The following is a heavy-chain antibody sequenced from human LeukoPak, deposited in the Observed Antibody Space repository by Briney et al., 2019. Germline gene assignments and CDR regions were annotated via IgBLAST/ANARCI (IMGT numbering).Heavy chain of an antibody. D-gene: IGHD2-2*01. J-gene: IGHJ5*02. CDR3: ARDQEPADIDSRWFDP. CDR2: ISAYNGNT. Sequence: ASVKVSCKASGYTFTSYGISWVRQAPGQGLEWMGWISAYNGNTNYAQKLQGRVTMTTDTSTSTAYMELRSLRSGDTAVYYCARDQEPADIDSRWFDPWGQGTLVTVSS. CDR1: GYTFTSYG. V-gene: IGHV1-18*01.